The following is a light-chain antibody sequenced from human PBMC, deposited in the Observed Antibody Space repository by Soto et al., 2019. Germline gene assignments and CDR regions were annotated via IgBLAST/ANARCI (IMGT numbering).Light chain of an antibody. V-gene: IGLV2-8*01. CDR2: EVV. Sequence: QSVLTQPPSASGSPGQAVTISCTGTKTDIGVYDFVSWYQHHPGKAPRLIIYEVVQRHSGVPDLFSGSKSGNTASLTVPGLQAADEADYFCKSYAGSNTYVFGSGTKVTVL. CDR3: KSYAGSNTYV. J-gene: IGLJ1*01. CDR1: KTDIGVYDF.